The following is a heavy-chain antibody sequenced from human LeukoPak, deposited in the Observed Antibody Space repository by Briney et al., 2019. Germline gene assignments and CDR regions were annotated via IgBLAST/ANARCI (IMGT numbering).Heavy chain of an antibody. CDR3: AKSTQKYSNYPAYFDY. D-gene: IGHD4-11*01. V-gene: IGHV3-23*01. Sequence: GGSLRLSCAASGFTSSSYAMSWVRQAPGKGLEWVSAISGSGGSTYYADSVKGRFTISRDNSKNTLYLQMNSLRAEDTAVYYCAKSTQKYSNYPAYFDYWGQGTLVTVSS. CDR1: GFTSSSYA. CDR2: ISGSGGST. J-gene: IGHJ4*02.